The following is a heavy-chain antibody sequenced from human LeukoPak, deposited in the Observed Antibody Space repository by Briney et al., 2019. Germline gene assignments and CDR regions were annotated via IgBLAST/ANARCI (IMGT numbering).Heavy chain of an antibody. CDR3: AREPNLVS. CDR2: ISPSGST. J-gene: IGHJ5*01. D-gene: IGHD2-8*02. V-gene: IGHV4-34*01. CDR1: VGSFSVSY. Sequence: SKTLSFTCAVIVGSFSVSYGSGIRKPPGKGLEWIGEISPSGSTNYNPSLKSRVTFSIDTSKNQFSLKLSSVTAADTAIYYCAREPNLVSWGQGTLVTVSS.